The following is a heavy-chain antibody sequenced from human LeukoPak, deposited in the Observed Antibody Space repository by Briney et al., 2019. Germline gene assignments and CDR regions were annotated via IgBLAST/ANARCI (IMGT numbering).Heavy chain of an antibody. V-gene: IGHV3-30*02. J-gene: IGHJ4*02. CDR3: AKDRGDYGSQ. CDR2: IRYDGSNK. D-gene: IGHD3-10*01. Sequence: GGSLRPSCAASAFTFSSYGMHWVRQAPGKGLEWVAFIRYDGSNKYYADSVKGRFTISRDNSKNTLYLQMNSLRAEDTAVYYCAKDRGDYGSQWGQGTLVTVSS. CDR1: AFTFSSYG.